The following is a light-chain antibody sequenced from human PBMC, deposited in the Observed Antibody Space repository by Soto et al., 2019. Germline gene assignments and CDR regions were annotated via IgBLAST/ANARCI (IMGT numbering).Light chain of an antibody. J-gene: IGLJ2*01. V-gene: IGLV3-1*01. Sequence: SYELTQPPSVSVCPGQTASITCSGDKLGDKYACWYQQKPGQSPVLVIYQDSKRPSGIPERFSGSNSGNTATLTISGTQAMDEADYYCQAWDSSTAVFGGGTTLTVL. CDR1: KLGDKY. CDR3: QAWDSSTAV. CDR2: QDS.